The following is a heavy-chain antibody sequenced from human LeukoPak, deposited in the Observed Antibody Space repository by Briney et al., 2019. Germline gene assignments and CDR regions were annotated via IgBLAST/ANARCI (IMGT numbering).Heavy chain of an antibody. Sequence: GRSLRLSCATSGFNFDDYAMHWVRQAPGKGLEWVSGISWNSGRVAYADAVKGRFTISRDNAKNSLHLQMNSLRAEDMTLYYCAKGSWELLSYFDYWGPGTLVTVSS. CDR3: AKGSWELLSYFDY. D-gene: IGHD1-26*01. CDR1: GFNFDDYA. J-gene: IGHJ4*01. V-gene: IGHV3-9*03. CDR2: ISWNSGRV.